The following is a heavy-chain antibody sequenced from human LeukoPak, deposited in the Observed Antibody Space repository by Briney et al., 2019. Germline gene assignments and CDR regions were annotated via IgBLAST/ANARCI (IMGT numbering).Heavy chain of an antibody. CDR2: INPNSGGT. D-gene: IGHD1-14*01. CDR3: ARATTYYYYYMEV. Sequence: ASVKVSCKASGYTFTGYYMHWVRQAPGQGLEWMGWINPNSGGTNYAQKFQGRVTMTRDTSISTAYMELSRLRSDDTAVYYCARATTYYYYYMEVWGKGTTVTVSS. V-gene: IGHV1-2*02. CDR1: GYTFTGYY. J-gene: IGHJ6*03.